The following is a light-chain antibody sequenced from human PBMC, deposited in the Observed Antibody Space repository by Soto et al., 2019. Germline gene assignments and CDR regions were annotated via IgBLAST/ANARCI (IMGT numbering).Light chain of an antibody. CDR1: QSVSSY. V-gene: IGKV3-11*01. CDR2: DAS. Sequence: EIVLTQSPATRSLSPGERATLSCRASQSVSSYLALYQQKPGQAPRLLIYDASNRATGIPARFSGSGSGTDFTLTISSLEPEDFAVYYCQQRSNWPPYTFGQGTKLEIK. CDR3: QQRSNWPPYT. J-gene: IGKJ2*01.